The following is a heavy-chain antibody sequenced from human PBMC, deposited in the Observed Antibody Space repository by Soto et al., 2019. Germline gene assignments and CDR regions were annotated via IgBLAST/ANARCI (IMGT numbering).Heavy chain of an antibody. V-gene: IGHV3-21*01. J-gene: IGHJ3*02. Sequence: GGSLRLACAASGFTFSSYSMNWVRQAPGKGLEWVSSISSSSSYIYYADSVKGRSTISRDNAKNSLYLQMNSLRAEDTAVYYCAREGGTQVPMHAFDIWGQGTMVTVSS. CDR3: AREGGTQVPMHAFDI. D-gene: IGHD3-16*01. CDR1: GFTFSSYS. CDR2: ISSSSSYI.